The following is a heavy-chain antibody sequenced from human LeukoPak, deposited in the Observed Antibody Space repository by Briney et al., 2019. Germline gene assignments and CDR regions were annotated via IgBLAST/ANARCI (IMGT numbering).Heavy chain of an antibody. CDR3: ARDLLYSGIYLGEEPNDY. D-gene: IGHD1-26*01. V-gene: IGHV1-18*01. J-gene: IGHJ4*02. CDR2: ISVYNGNT. Sequence: ASVKVSCKASGYTFTSYGISWVRQAPGQGLECMGWISVYNGNTNYAQKFQGRVTMTADTSTTTAYMELRSLRSDDTAVYYCARDLLYSGIYLGEEPNDYWGQGTLVTVSS. CDR1: GYTFTSYG.